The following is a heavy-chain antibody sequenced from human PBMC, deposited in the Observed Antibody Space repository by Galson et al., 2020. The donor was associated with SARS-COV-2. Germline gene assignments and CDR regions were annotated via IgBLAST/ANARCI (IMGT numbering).Heavy chain of an antibody. V-gene: IGHV4-59*01. D-gene: IGHD2-2*01. CDR2: IYYSGST. CDR1: GGSINNYY. J-gene: IGHJ3*02. CDR3: ARAGTKCSNSCSDVFDI. Sequence: SETLSLTCTVSGGSINNYYWSWIRQSPGKGLEWIGYIYYSGSTNYNPSLKSRVTVSVDTSKNQFSLGLTSVTAADTAVYYCARAGTKCSNSCSDVFDIWGQRTMVTVS.